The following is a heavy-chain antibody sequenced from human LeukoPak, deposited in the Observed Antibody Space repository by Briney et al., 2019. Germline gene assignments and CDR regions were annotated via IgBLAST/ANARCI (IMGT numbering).Heavy chain of an antibody. D-gene: IGHD1-7*01. CDR3: ARGRGITGTTFYDAFDI. V-gene: IGHV1-8*03. CDR2: MNPNSGNT. J-gene: IGHJ3*02. CDR1: GYTFTSYD. Sequence: ASVNVSCKASGYTFTSYDINWVRQATGQGLEWMGWMNPNSGNTGYAQKFQGRVTITRNTSISTAYMELSSLRSGDTAVYYCARGRGITGTTFYDAFDIWGQGTMVTVSS.